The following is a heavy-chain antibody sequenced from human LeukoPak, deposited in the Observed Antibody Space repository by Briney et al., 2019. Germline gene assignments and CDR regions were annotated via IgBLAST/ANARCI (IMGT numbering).Heavy chain of an antibody. CDR3: ARGRAARMSQGFYYYYYMDV. D-gene: IGHD6-25*01. V-gene: IGHV4-34*01. J-gene: IGHJ6*03. Sequence: SETLSLTCAVCGGSFSGYYWSWIRQPPGKGLEWIGEINHSGSTNYNPSLKSRVTISVDTSKNQFSLKLSSVTAADTAVYYCARGRAARMSQGFYYYYYMDVWGKGTTVTVSS. CDR1: GGSFSGYY. CDR2: INHSGST.